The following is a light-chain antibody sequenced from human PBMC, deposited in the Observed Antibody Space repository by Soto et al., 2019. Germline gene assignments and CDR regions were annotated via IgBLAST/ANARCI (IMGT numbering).Light chain of an antibody. V-gene: IGLV2-14*01. CDR2: EVS. Sequence: QSVLTQPASVSGSPGQSITISCTGTRSDVGGYNYVSWYQQHPGKAPKLMIYEVSNRPSGVSNRFSGSKSGNTASLTISGHQAEDEADYYCSSYTSSSALVVFGGGTKLTVL. CDR3: SSYTSSSALVV. J-gene: IGLJ3*02. CDR1: RSDVGGYNY.